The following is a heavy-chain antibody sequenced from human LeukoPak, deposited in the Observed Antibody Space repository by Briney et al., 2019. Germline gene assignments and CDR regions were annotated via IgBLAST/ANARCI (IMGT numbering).Heavy chain of an antibody. V-gene: IGHV4-61*01. CDR2: IYYSGST. CDR1: GASVSSGSYY. CDR3: ARPPARGYSYGYRGYYFDY. Sequence: SETLSLTCTVSGASVSSGSYYWSWIRQPPGKGLEWIGYIYYSGSTNYNPSLKSRVTISVDTSKNQFSLKLSSVTAADTAVYYCARPPARGYSYGYRGYYFDYWGQGTLVTVSS. J-gene: IGHJ4*02. D-gene: IGHD5-18*01.